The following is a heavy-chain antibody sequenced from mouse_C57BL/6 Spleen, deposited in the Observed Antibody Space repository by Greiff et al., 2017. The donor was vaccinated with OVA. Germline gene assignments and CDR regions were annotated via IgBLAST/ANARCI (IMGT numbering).Heavy chain of an antibody. J-gene: IGHJ2*01. Sequence: QVQLQQSGAELVMPGASVKLSCKASGYTFTSYWMHWVKQRPGQGLEWIGEIDPSDSYTNYNQKFKGKSTLTVDKSSSTAYMQLSSLTSEDSAVYYCAREGDYGKYFDYWGQGTTLTVSS. CDR3: AREGDYGKYFDY. CDR2: IDPSDSYT. D-gene: IGHD1-1*01. V-gene: IGHV1-69*01. CDR1: GYTFTSYW.